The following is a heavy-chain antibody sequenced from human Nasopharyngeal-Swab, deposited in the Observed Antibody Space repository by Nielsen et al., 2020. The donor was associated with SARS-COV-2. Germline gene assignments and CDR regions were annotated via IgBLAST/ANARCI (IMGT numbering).Heavy chain of an antibody. D-gene: IGHD6-19*01. CDR2: ISSSSSYT. V-gene: IGHV3-21*05. J-gene: IGHJ6*02. CDR3: AREYSGWIPYYYYGMDV. CDR1: GFTFSSYS. Sequence: GESLKISCAASGFTFSSYSMNWIRQAPGKGLEWVSYISSSSSYTNYADSVKGRFTISRDNAKNSLYLQMNSLRAEDTAVYYCAREYSGWIPYYYYGMDVWGQGTTVTVSS.